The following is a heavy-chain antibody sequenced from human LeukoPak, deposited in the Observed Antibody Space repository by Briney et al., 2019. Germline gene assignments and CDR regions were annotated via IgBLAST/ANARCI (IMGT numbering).Heavy chain of an antibody. CDR1: GGSISSYY. J-gene: IGHJ4*01. CDR2: IYSSGST. V-gene: IGHV4-59*01. D-gene: IGHD1-26*01. CDR3: ERDRLGYGSTFDY. Sequence: PSETLSLTCTVSGGSISSYYWSWIRQPPGKALEWIGYIYSSGSTNYNPSLKGRVTMSVDTSKNQFSLKLSPLAGAGTAVFYCERDRLGYGSTFDYWGHGILVTVSS.